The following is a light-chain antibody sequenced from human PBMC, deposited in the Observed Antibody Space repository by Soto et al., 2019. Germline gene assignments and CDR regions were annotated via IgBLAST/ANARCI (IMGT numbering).Light chain of an antibody. CDR2: SAS. CDR1: QSVASNC. V-gene: IGKV3-20*01. J-gene: IGKJ1*01. Sequence: EIVLTQSPGTLSLSPGERATLSCRASQSVASNCLAWYQQKPGQAPRLLLYSASTRASGIPDRFSGSGSGTQSTLTVSRLEPEDFALYYCQNSGSSPQTFGHGTTVEI. CDR3: QNSGSSPQT.